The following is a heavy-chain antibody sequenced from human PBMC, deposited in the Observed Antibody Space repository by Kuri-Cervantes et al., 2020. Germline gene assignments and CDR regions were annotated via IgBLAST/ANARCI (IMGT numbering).Heavy chain of an antibody. V-gene: IGHV3-23*01. CDR2: ISGSGGST. Sequence: GGSLRLSCAASGITFSSYAMHWVRQAPGKGLEWFSAISGSGGSTYYADSVKGRFTISRDNSKNTLYLQMNSLRAEDTAVYSCAKGTGSGEYYYYGMDVWGQGTTVTVSS. CDR3: AKGTGSGEYYYYGMDV. CDR1: GITFSSYA. D-gene: IGHD3-10*01. J-gene: IGHJ6*02.